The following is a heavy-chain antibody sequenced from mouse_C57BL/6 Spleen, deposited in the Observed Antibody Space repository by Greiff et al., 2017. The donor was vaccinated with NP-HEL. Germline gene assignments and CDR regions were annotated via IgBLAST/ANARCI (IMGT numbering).Heavy chain of an antibody. J-gene: IGHJ4*01. V-gene: IGHV3-6*01. CDR3: ALYVYAMDY. CDR1: GYSITSGYY. Sequence: EVKLQESGPGLVKPSQSLSLTCSVTGYSITSGYYWNWIRQFPGNKLEWMGEISYGGSNNYNPSLKNRISITRDTSKYHFFLKLNSVTTEHTATYYCALYVYAMDYWGQGPSVTVSS. D-gene: IGHD1-1*01. CDR2: ISYGGSN.